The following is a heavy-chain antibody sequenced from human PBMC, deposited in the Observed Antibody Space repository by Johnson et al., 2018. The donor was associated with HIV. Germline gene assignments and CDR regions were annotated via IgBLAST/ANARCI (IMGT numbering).Heavy chain of an antibody. CDR2: ISYDGSNK. V-gene: IGHV3-30*18. Sequence: QVQLVESGGGVVQPGKSLRLSCVASGFSFSSYGMHWVRQAPGKGLEWVALISYDGSNKYYADSVEGRFTISRVNSKNTLYLQMNSLKPEDTAVYYCAKEGGIRRVAWELRAYSFDIWGQGTMVTVSS. D-gene: IGHD1-26*01. J-gene: IGHJ3*02. CDR1: GFSFSSYG. CDR3: AKEGGIRRVAWELRAYSFDI.